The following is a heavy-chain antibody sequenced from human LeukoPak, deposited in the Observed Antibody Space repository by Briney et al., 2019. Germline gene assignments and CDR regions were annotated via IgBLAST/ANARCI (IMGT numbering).Heavy chain of an antibody. Sequence: GGSLRLSCAASGFTFSSYAMSWVRQAPGKGLEWVSAISGSGGSTYYADSVKGRFTISRDNSKNTLYLQMNSLRAEDTAVYYCAKVRTTIFGVVTQYYFDYWGQGTLVTVSS. CDR3: AKVRTTIFGVVTQYYFDY. CDR2: ISGSGGST. V-gene: IGHV3-23*01. J-gene: IGHJ4*02. CDR1: GFTFSSYA. D-gene: IGHD3-3*01.